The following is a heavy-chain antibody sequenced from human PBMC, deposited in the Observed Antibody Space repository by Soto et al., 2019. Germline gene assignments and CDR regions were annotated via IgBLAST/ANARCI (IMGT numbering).Heavy chain of an antibody. D-gene: IGHD7-27*01. J-gene: IGHJ3*02. V-gene: IGHV1-46*01. CDR1: GYTFTTQY. CDR3: ARDQAVNKWGAAFDI. Sequence: QVQLVQSGPAVKEPGASVKVSCKTSGYTFTTQYIHWVRQAPGQGLEWMGIVDPSGGYTTYAQRFQGRVTMTRDTSTTTVYMDLSSLTSEDTAVYYCARDQAVNKWGAAFDIWGQGTMVTVSS. CDR2: VDPSGGYT.